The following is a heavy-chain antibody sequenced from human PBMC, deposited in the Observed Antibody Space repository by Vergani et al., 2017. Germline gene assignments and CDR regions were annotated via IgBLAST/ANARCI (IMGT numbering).Heavy chain of an antibody. Sequence: EVQLVQSGAEVKKPGESLKISCQCSGYSITNYWIAWVRQRPGKGLEWMGIIYAGDSDVRYSPSFQGQVTMSVDKSLSTTYLQWSSLKASDTATYYCANTHDFSNLYSSYTLFHPWGQGTQVTVSS. D-gene: IGHD3-3*01. CDR2: IYAGDSDV. V-gene: IGHV5-51*03. J-gene: IGHJ4*03. CDR1: GYSITNYW. CDR3: ANTHDFSNLYSSYTLFHP.